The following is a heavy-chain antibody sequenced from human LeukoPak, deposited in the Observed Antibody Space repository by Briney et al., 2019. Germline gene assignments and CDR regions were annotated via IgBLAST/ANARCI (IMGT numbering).Heavy chain of an antibody. D-gene: IGHD3-10*01. CDR3: ARGYYASGYYYYYVDV. V-gene: IGHV3-48*04. CDR1: GFTFSSYC. J-gene: IGHJ6*03. Sequence: GGSLRLSCAASGFTFSSYCMNWVRQAPGKGLEWVSYISTSGSNIYYADSLKGRFTISRDNAKNSLYLQINSLRAEDTAVYYCARGYYASGYYYYYVDVWGKGTTVTVSS. CDR2: ISTSGSNI.